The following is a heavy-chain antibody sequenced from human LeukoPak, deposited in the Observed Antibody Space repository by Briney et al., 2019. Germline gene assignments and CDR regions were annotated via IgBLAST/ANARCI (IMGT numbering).Heavy chain of an antibody. J-gene: IGHJ6*02. V-gene: IGHV3-64*04. Sequence: GGSLRLSCSASGFTFSSYAMHWVRQAPGKGLEYVSAISSNGGSTYYADSVKGRFTISRDNSKNTLYLQMNSLRAEDTAVYYCAKDQGALPAAIPYYYYYYGMDVWGQGTTVTVSS. D-gene: IGHD2-2*02. CDR3: AKDQGALPAAIPYYYYYYGMDV. CDR1: GFTFSSYA. CDR2: ISSNGGST.